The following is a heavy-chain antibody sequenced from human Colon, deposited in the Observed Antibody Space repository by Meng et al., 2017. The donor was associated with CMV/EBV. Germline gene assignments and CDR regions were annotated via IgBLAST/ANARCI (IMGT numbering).Heavy chain of an antibody. CDR3: ARDPFLVREGFDC. CDR2: ISGSGSTV. J-gene: IGHJ4*02. V-gene: IGHV3-48*03. D-gene: IGHD3-10*01. Sequence: GESLKISCAASGFSFSNYEMHWVRQAPGKGLEWISYISGSGSTVFYADSVKGRFTVSRDNAKNSLYLQMNSLTAEDTAVYYCARDPFLVREGFDCWGQGT. CDR1: GFSFSNYE.